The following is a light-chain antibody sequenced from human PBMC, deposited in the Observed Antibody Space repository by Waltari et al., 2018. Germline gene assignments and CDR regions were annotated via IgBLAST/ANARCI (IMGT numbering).Light chain of an antibody. CDR3: QKYDDYPIT. J-gene: IGKJ5*01. V-gene: IGKV1-5*03. CDR1: QSIGTS. Sequence: DIQMTQSPSTLSASVGDRVTITCQASQSIGTSLAWYQQKPGKAPKLLIHRASNLENGVPSRFSGSGSGTEFTLTISSLQPDDFATYYCQKYDDYPITFGPGSRLEIK. CDR2: RAS.